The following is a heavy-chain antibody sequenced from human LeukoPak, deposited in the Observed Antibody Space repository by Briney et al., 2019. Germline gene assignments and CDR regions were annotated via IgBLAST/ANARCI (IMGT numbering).Heavy chain of an antibody. V-gene: IGHV4-39*01. CDR1: GGSISSSSYY. Sequence: SETLSLTCTVSGGSISSSSYYWGWIRQPPGKGLEWIGSIYYSGSTYYNPYLQCRVTISVDTSKNQFSLKQSSVTAADTAVYYYARHSYYDSLTGPKRGWFDPWCQGTLIT. D-gene: IGHD3-9*01. J-gene: IGHJ5*02. CDR3: ARHSYYDSLTGPKRGWFDP. CDR2: IYYSGST.